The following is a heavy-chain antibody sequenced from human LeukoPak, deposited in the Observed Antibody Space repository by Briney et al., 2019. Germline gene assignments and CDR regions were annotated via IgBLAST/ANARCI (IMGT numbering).Heavy chain of an antibody. V-gene: IGHV3-7*01. CDR2: IKQDGSEK. Sequence: PGGSLRLYCVASGFTFSSDWMSLLRQAPGKGLEWVSTIKQDGSEKYYVDSVKGRFTISRDNAKNSLYLQMNSLRAEDTAVYYCARRKFSGSYSSYYYYYYMDVWGKGTTVTVSS. CDR3: ARRKFSGSYSSYYYYYYMDV. CDR1: GFTFSSDW. J-gene: IGHJ6*03. D-gene: IGHD1-26*01.